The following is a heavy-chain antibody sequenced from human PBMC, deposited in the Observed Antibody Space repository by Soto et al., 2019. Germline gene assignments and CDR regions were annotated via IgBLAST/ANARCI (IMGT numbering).Heavy chain of an antibody. D-gene: IGHD3-10*02. CDR3: ARNMDDYYGRGSGNGHGV. CDR2: INPKFGDT. V-gene: IGHV1-2*02. Sequence: QVQLVQSGAEVKEPGDSVRVSCEASGYTFTAYHIHWVRQAPGQGLEWLGWINPKFGDTTYAQDFQGRVSMPRDMSISTGYMELSRLTSDDTAIDDCARNMDDYYGRGSGNGHGVWGQGTTVTVFS. J-gene: IGHJ6*02. CDR1: GYTFTAYH.